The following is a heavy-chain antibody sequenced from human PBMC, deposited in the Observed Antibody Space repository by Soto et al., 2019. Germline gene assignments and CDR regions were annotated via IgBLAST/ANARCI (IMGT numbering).Heavy chain of an antibody. CDR1: GFTFSDYS. D-gene: IGHD6-19*01. Sequence: EVQLVESGGGLVQPGGSLRLSCAASGFTFSDYSMNWVRQAPGKGLEWISYISSSSTTISYADSVKGRFTISSDNAMNSVYMQMNSLGAEDTAVYYCARDQRYSSGWYRNNAFDIWGQGTTVTVSS. CDR3: ARDQRYSSGWYRNNAFDI. J-gene: IGHJ3*02. CDR2: ISSSSTTI. V-gene: IGHV3-48*01.